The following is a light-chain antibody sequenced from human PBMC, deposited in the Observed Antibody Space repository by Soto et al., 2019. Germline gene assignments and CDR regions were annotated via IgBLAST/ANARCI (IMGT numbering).Light chain of an antibody. CDR1: QSVGSY. CDR3: VQSSFCPWT. CDR2: DTS. Sequence: EIVLTQSPATLSLSPGERGTLSCRASQSVGSYLAWYQHKPGQPPRLLIYDTSTRAPGTPGRFGGSGSETVFTSTISSPEPEYFAVYYWVQSSFCPWTVGQGTKVEVK. V-gene: IGKV3-11*01. J-gene: IGKJ1*01.